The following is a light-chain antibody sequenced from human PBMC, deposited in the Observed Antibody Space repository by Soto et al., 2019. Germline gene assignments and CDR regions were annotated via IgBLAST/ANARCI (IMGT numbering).Light chain of an antibody. CDR3: QQYNDWPLT. J-gene: IGKJ1*01. CDR2: GAS. Sequence: EVVMTQSPATLSVFPGERATLSCRASQSVTSNLAWYQQRPGQAPRLLIDGASTRAPGIPARFSGSGSGTEFTLIISSLQSEDFAVYYCQQYNDWPLTFGQGTKVEIK. V-gene: IGKV3-15*01. CDR1: QSVTSN.